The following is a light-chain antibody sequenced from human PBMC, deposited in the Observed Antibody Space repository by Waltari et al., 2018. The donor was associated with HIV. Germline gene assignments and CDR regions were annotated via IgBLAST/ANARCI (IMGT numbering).Light chain of an antibody. CDR1: QSVRSSN. Sequence: EIVVTQSPGTLSSSPGERATLSCRASQSVRSSNLAWYQQKPGQAPRLLIYGASNRATGIPDRFSGSGSGTDSTLTISRLEPEDFAVYYCQQYGSSRRWTFGQGTKVEIK. CDR3: QQYGSSRRWT. CDR2: GAS. V-gene: IGKV3-20*01. J-gene: IGKJ1*01.